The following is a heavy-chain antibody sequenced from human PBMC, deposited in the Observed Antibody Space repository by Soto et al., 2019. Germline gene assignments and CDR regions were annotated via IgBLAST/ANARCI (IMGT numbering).Heavy chain of an antibody. CDR2: VYSGGST. CDR3: AKGPRGYWYFDL. CDR1: GFTVSNNY. Sequence: EVQLVESGGGLVQPGGSLILSCAASGFTVSNNYINWVRQSPGKGLEWVSVVYSGGSTYYADSVKGRFTISRDTSKNTVYLQVNSLRAEDTAVYYCAKGPRGYWYFDLWGRGTLITVSS. J-gene: IGHJ2*01. V-gene: IGHV3-66*01.